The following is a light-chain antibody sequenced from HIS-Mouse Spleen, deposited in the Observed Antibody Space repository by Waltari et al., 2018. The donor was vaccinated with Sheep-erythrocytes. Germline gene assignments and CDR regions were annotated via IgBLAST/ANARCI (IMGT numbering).Light chain of an antibody. V-gene: IGLV2-11*01. J-gene: IGLJ2*01. CDR3: CSYAGSYTLV. CDR2: DVS. CDR1: SSDVGRYNH. Sequence: QSALTQPRSVSGSPGQSVTISCTGTSSDVGRYNHVPWYQQHPGKAPKLMIYDVSKRPSGVPDRFSGSKSGNTASLTISGLQAEDEADYYCCSYAGSYTLVFGGGTKLTVL.